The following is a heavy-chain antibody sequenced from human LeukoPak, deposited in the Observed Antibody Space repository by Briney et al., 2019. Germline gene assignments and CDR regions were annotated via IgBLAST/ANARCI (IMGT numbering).Heavy chain of an antibody. V-gene: IGHV3-48*01. CDR3: ARTGGSGSNNWFDP. CDR2: ISSTSDTI. CDR1: GFTFSSYA. D-gene: IGHD3-10*01. J-gene: IGHJ5*02. Sequence: PGGSLRLSCAASGFTFSSYAMNWVRQAPGKGLEWISYISSTSDTIFYADSVEGRFTISRDSAQNSLYLQMNSLRAEDTAVYYCARTGGSGSNNWFDPWGQGTLVTVSS.